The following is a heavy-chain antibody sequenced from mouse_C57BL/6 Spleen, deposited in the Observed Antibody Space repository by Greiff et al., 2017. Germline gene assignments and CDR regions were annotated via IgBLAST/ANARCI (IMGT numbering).Heavy chain of an antibody. J-gene: IGHJ4*01. CDR3: ARTFITTVVAGDAMDY. V-gene: IGHV1-26*01. CDR2: INPNNGGT. D-gene: IGHD1-1*01. CDR1: GYTFTDYY. Sequence: EVQLQQSGPELVKPGASVKISCKASGYTFTDYYMNWVKQSHGKSLEWIGDINPNNGGTSYNQKFKGKATLTVDKSSSTAYMELRSLTSEDSAVYYCARTFITTVVAGDAMDYWGQGTSVTVSS.